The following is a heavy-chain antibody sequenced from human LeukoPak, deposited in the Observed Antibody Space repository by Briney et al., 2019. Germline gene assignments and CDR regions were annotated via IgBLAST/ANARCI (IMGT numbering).Heavy chain of an antibody. CDR3: ASGYSSGWSVH. CDR1: GFTFSRYW. D-gene: IGHD6-19*01. J-gene: IGHJ4*02. CDR2: INTDGSST. Sequence: PGGSLRLSCAASGFTFSRYWMHWVRQAPGKGLVWVSRINTDGSSTNYADSVKGRFTISRDNAKNTLYLQMNSLRAEDTAVYYCASGYSSGWSVHWGQGTLVTVSS. V-gene: IGHV3-74*01.